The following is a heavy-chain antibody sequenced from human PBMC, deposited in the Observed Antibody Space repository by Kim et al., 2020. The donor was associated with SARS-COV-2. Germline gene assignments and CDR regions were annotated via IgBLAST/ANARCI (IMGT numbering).Heavy chain of an antibody. Sequence: GESLKISCKGSGYSFTSYWIGWVRQMPGKGLEWMGIIYPGDSDTRYSSSFQGQVTISADKSISTAYRQWSSLKASDTARYYCARLSASYGNYYYYALDVWGQRTTVTVSS. CDR3: ARLSASYGNYYYYALDV. D-gene: IGHD3-16*01. CDR1: GYSFTSYW. J-gene: IGHJ6*02. CDR2: IYPGDSDT. V-gene: IGHV5-51*01.